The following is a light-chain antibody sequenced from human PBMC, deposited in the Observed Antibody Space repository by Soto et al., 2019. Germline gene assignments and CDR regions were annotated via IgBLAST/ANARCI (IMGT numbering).Light chain of an antibody. Sequence: EIVLTQSPGTLSLSPGERATLSCRASQSINYLAWYQQKVGQAPRLLIYGASTRATGIPGRFSGSGSGTDFSLTISRLEPEDFAVYYCQHYGRPPTYTFGQGTKVDIK. CDR1: QSINY. CDR2: GAS. CDR3: QHYGRPPTYT. J-gene: IGKJ2*01. V-gene: IGKV3-20*01.